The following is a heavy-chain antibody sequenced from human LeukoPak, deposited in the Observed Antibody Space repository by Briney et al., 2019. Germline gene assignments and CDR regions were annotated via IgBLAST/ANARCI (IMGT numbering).Heavy chain of an antibody. CDR2: ISANNGNT. CDR3: ARDGYGSGKGYFDY. D-gene: IGHD3-10*01. J-gene: IGHJ4*02. Sequence: GASVKVSCKASGYSFSSYGISWVRQAPGQGLEWMGWISANNGNTNSAQKFQGRVTMTTDTSTSTAYMELRSPRSDDTAVYYCARDGYGSGKGYFDYWGQGTLVTVSS. V-gene: IGHV1-18*01. CDR1: GYSFSSYG.